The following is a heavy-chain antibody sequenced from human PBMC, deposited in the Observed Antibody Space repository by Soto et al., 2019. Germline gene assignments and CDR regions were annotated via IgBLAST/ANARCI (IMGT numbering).Heavy chain of an antibody. CDR2: INHSGST. J-gene: IGHJ6*02. Sequence: ETLSLTCAVYGGSFSGYYWSWIRQPPGKGLEWIGEINHSGSTNYNPSLKSRVTISVDTSKNTLYLQMNSLRAEDTAVYYCARGVRNYYGVDVWGQGTTVTVSS. CDR3: ARGVRNYYGVDV. CDR1: GGSFSGYY. V-gene: IGHV4-34*01.